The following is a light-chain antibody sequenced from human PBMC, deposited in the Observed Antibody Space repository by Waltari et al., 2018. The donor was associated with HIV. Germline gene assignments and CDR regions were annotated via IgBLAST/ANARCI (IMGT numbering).Light chain of an antibody. J-gene: IGKJ4*01. Sequence: DIQMTQSPSTLSASVGARVTITCRASQSISSWLAWYQQKPGKAPKLLIDKASSLESGVPSRFSGSGSGTEFTLTISSLQPDDFATYYCQQYNSWVTFGGGTKVEIK. CDR1: QSISSW. CDR2: KAS. V-gene: IGKV1-5*03. CDR3: QQYNSWVT.